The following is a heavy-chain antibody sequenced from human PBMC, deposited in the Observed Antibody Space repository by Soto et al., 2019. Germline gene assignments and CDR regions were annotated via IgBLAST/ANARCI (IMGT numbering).Heavy chain of an antibody. J-gene: IGHJ5*02. Sequence: GGSLRLSCAASGFTFSNAWMNWFRQAPGKGLEWVGRIKSKTDGGTTDYAAPVKGRFTISRDDSKNTLYLQMNSLKTEDTAVYYCTGEQLANWFDPWGQGTLVTVSS. CDR3: TGEQLANWFDP. CDR1: GFTFSNAW. D-gene: IGHD6-6*01. V-gene: IGHV3-15*07. CDR2: IKSKTDGGTT.